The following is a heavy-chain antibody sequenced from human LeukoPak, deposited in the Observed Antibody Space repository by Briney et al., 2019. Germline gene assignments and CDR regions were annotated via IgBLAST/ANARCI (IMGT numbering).Heavy chain of an antibody. J-gene: IGHJ4*02. CDR1: GFTFTNYA. V-gene: IGHV3-23*01. CDR2: IGASGGNT. Sequence: PGGSLRLSCATSGFTFTNYAMSWVRQAPGKGLEWVSAIGASGGNTYYADSVKGRFTISRDNSKNMLYLQMNSLRAEDTAVYYCAKDRTKDGYNDYWGQGILVTVSS. D-gene: IGHD5-24*01. CDR3: AKDRTKDGYNDY.